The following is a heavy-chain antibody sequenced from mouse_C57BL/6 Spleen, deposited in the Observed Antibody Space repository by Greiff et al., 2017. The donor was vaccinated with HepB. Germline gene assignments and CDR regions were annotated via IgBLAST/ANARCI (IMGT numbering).Heavy chain of an antibody. Sequence: EVKLMESGGGLVKPGGSLKLSCAASGFTFSDYGMHWVRQAPETGLEWVAYISSGSSTIYYADTVKGRFTISRDHAKNTLFLQMTSLRSEDTAMYYCARRYDYLDYWGQGTTLTVSS. CDR2: ISSGSSTI. D-gene: IGHD2-3*01. J-gene: IGHJ2*01. CDR3: ARRYDYLDY. V-gene: IGHV5-17*01. CDR1: GFTFSDYG.